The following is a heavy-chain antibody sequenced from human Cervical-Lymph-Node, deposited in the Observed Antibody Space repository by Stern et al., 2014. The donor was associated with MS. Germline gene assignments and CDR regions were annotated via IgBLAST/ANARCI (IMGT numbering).Heavy chain of an antibody. CDR2: IIPVFGAA. D-gene: IGHD1-1*01. J-gene: IGHJ6*02. CDR1: GGTFSSQA. V-gene: IGHV1-69*01. Sequence: VQLVQSGAEVKKPGSSVKVSCKASGGTFSSQAISWVRQAPGQGLEWLGGIIPVFGAAHYAQKFQGRVTITADESTSTAYMELRSLRSEDTAVYYCARDEICQMTTHYYYYGMDVWGQGTTVTVSS. CDR3: ARDEICQMTTHYYYYGMDV.